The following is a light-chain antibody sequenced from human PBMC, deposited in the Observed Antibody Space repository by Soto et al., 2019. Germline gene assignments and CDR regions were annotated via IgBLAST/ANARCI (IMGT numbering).Light chain of an antibody. CDR3: QQLNSYPRT. CDR1: QAISSY. Sequence: QLTQSPSSLSASVGDRVTITCRASQAISSYLAWYQQKPGRAPNLLIYGASTLQSGVPSRFSGSGSGTDFTLTISSLQPEDFATYYCQQLNSYPRTFGQGTKVEIK. J-gene: IGKJ1*01. CDR2: GAS. V-gene: IGKV1-9*01.